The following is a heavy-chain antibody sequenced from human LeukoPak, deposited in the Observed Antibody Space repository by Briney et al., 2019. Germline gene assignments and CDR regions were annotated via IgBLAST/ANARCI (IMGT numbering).Heavy chain of an antibody. V-gene: IGHV3-53*01. D-gene: IGHD1-26*01. Sequence: PGGSLRLSCAASGFTFSSYGMHWVRQATGKGLEWVSVIYSGGSTYYADSVKGRFTISRDNSKNTLYLQMNSLRAEDTAVYYCASGVGALDYWGQGTLITVSS. CDR3: ASGVGALDY. CDR1: GFTFSSYG. J-gene: IGHJ4*02. CDR2: IYSGGST.